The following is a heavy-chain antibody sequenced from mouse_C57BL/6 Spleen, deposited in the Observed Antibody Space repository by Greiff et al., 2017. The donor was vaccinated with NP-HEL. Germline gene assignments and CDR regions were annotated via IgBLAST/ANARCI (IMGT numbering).Heavy chain of an antibody. J-gene: IGHJ1*03. CDR2: ISSGSSTI. Sequence: VHLVESGGGLVKPGGSLKLSCAASGFTFSDYGMHWVRQAPEQGLEWVAYISSGSSTISYAATVKGRFTISRDNAKNTLFLQMTSLRSEDTAMYYCAKPYYYGRGWYFDVWGTGTTVTVSS. D-gene: IGHD1-1*01. CDR1: GFTFSDYG. CDR3: AKPYYYGRGWYFDV. V-gene: IGHV5-17*01.